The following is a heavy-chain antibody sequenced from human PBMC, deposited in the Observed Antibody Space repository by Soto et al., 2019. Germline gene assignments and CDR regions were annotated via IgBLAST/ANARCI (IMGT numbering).Heavy chain of an antibody. CDR3: AKALEPNRFDY. CDR1: GFTFSSYG. CDR2: ISYDGSNK. V-gene: IGHV3-30*18. J-gene: IGHJ4*02. D-gene: IGHD1-1*01. Sequence: GGSLRLSCAASGFTFSSYGMHWARQAPGKGLEWVAVISYDGSNKYYADSVKGRFTISRDNSKNTLYLQMNSLRAEGTAVYYCAKALEPNRFDYWGQGTLVTVSS.